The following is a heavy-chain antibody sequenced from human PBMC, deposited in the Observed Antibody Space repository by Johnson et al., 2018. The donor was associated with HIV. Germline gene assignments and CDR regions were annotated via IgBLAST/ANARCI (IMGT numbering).Heavy chain of an antibody. V-gene: IGHV3-66*02. CDR3: ARASPAGAGSGSDAFDI. D-gene: IGHD3-10*01. CDR1: GFTVSSNY. J-gene: IGHJ3*02. CDR2: IYSGGST. Sequence: VQLVESGGGLVQPGGSLRLSCAASGFTVSSNYMSWVRQAPGKGLEWVSVIYSGGSTYYADSVKGRFTISRDNSKNTLYLQMNSLRAEDTAVYYCARASPAGAGSGSDAFDIWGQGTMVTVSS.